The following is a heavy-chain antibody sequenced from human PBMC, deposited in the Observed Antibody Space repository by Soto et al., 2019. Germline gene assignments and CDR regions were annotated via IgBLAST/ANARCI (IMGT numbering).Heavy chain of an antibody. V-gene: IGHV3-53*01. Sequence: EVQLVESGGGLIQPGGSLRLSCAASGFTVSSNYMSWVRQAPGKGLEWVSVIDSDGSTYYADSVKGRFTISRDKSKNMLYLQMNSLRAEDTAVYYCARDRSGSSGYYGMDVWGQGTTVTVSS. CDR3: ARDRSGSSGYYGMDV. J-gene: IGHJ6*02. CDR1: GFTVSSNY. D-gene: IGHD3-10*01. CDR2: IDSDGST.